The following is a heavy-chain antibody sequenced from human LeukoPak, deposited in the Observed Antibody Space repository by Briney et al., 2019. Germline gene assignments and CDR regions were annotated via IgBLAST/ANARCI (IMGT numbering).Heavy chain of an antibody. Sequence: GGSLRLSCAASGFTFGGYGMSWVRQAPGKGLEWVSGINWNGGSTGYADSVKGRFTISRDNAKNSLYLQMNSLRAEDTALYYCARSDYGGNSGFDYWGQGTLVTVSS. CDR3: ARSDYGGNSGFDY. CDR1: GFTFGGYG. D-gene: IGHD4-23*01. J-gene: IGHJ4*02. CDR2: INWNGGST. V-gene: IGHV3-20*04.